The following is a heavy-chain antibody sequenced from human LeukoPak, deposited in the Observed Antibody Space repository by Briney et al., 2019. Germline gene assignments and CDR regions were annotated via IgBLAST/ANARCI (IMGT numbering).Heavy chain of an antibody. CDR1: EMSFSAYY. V-gene: IGHV4-34*01. D-gene: IGHD6-19*01. J-gene: IGHJ3*01. CDR2: INYSGST. Sequence: SETLSLTCAVSEMSFSAYYWNWIRQSPGKGLEWIGEINYSGSTKYTPSLEGRGTILIDTSKNQFSLKLTSVTAADTAVYYCARGFPPGSGSRGSHAFDVWGQGIMVTVSS. CDR3: ARGFPPGSGSRGSHAFDV.